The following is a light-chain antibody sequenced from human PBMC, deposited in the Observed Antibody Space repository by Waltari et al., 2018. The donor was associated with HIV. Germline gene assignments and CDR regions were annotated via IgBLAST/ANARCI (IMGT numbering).Light chain of an antibody. V-gene: IGKV4-1*01. J-gene: IGKJ1*01. CDR2: WAI. CDR3: QQYYSPPWT. CDR1: HSILYSSNNRNY. Sequence: RATINCKSSHSILYSSNNRNYLAWYQQKPGQPPKLLIHWAIMRESGVPDRFSGSESGTDFTLTITSLQAEDVAVYYCQQYYSPPWTFGQGTKVEIK.